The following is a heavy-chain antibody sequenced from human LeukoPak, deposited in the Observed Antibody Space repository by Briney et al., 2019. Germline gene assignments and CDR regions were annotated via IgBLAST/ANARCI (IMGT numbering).Heavy chain of an antibody. CDR2: IKQDGSEK. D-gene: IGHD2-21*02. CDR1: GFTFSSYW. V-gene: IGHV3-7*01. Sequence: GGSLRLSCAASGFTFSSYWMSWVRQAPGKGLEWVANIKQDGSEKYYVDSVKGRFTISRDNAKNSLYLQMNSLRAEDTAVYYRARVPGYCGGDCYFDYWGQGTLVTVSS. CDR3: ARVPGYCGGDCYFDY. J-gene: IGHJ4*02.